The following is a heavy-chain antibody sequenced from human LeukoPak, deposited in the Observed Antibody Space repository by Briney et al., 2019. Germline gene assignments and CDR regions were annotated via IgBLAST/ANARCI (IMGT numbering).Heavy chain of an antibody. V-gene: IGHV3-23*01. CDR3: AKDLEQSYSGWSTSYDA. D-gene: IGHD6-19*01. Sequence: PGGSLRLSCAASGFTFSSYAMSWVRQVPGKRLEWVSAISSGAGTTGYAASVKGRFTISRVNSKSTIYLQMNSLRAEDTAIYYCAKDLEQSYSGWSTSYDAWGQGTLVTVSS. J-gene: IGHJ5*02. CDR2: ISSGAGTT. CDR1: GFTFSSYA.